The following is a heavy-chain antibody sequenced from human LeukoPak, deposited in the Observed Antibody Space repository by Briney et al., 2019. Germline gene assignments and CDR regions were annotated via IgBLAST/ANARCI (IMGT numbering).Heavy chain of an antibody. CDR1: GGSISSYY. CDR2: IYYSGNT. CDR3: ARARHRAAVDH. D-gene: IGHD6-25*01. J-gene: IGHJ4*02. V-gene: IGHV4-59*01. Sequence: SETLSLTCTVSGGSISSYYWSWIRQPPGKGLEWIGYIYYSGNTNYNPSLKSRVTISVDTPKNQFSLKLRSVTAADTAVHFCARARHRAAVDHWGQGTLVTVSS.